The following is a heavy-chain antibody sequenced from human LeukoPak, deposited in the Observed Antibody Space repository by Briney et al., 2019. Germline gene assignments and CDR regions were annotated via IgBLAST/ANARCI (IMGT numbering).Heavy chain of an antibody. J-gene: IGHJ6*02. V-gene: IGHV1-24*01. D-gene: IGHD3-9*01. CDR2: FDPEDGET. Sequence: GASVKVSCKVSGYTLTELSMHWVRQAPGKGLEWMGGFDPEDGETIYAQKFQGRVTMTEDTSTDTAYMELSSLRSEDTAVYYCATDRPFPSHDSFLGMDVWGQGTTVTVSS. CDR3: ATDRPFPSHDSFLGMDV. CDR1: GYTLTELS.